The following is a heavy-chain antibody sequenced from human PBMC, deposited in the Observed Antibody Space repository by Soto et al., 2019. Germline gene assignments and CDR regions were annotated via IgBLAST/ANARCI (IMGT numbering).Heavy chain of an antibody. CDR1: GFTFSNAW. D-gene: IGHD3-22*01. V-gene: IGHV3-15*01. J-gene: IGHJ4*02. CDR3: TTDLGVMGYYDSSGFPIEDY. Sequence: GGSLRLSCAASGFTFSNAWMSWVRQAPGKGLEWVGRIKSKTDGGTTDYAAPVKGRFTISRDDSKNTLYLQMNSLKTEDTAVYYCTTDLGVMGYYDSSGFPIEDYWGQGT. CDR2: IKSKTDGGTT.